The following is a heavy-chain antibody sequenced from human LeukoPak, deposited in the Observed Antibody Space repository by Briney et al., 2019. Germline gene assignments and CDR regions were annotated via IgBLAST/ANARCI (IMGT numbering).Heavy chain of an antibody. Sequence: PGGSLRLSCAASGFTFSSYSMNWVRQAPGKGLEWVSSISTSSSYIYYADSVKGRFTISRDNAKNSLYLQMNSLRAEDTAVYYCARLQDVDTAMINYWGQGTLVTVSS. J-gene: IGHJ4*02. CDR3: ARLQDVDTAMINY. V-gene: IGHV3-21*01. CDR2: ISTSSSYI. CDR1: GFTFSSYS. D-gene: IGHD5-18*01.